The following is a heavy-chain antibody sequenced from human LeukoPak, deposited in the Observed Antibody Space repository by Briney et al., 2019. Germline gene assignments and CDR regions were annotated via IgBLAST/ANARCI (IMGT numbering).Heavy chain of an antibody. CDR2: INPNTGGT. CDR1: GYTFTSYD. J-gene: IGHJ4*02. V-gene: IGHV1-2*02. CDR3: VRVDILTGYYFDH. Sequence: VASVKVSCKASGYTFTSYDINWVQQAPGQGLEWMGWINPNTGGTNYAQKFQGRVTMTRDTSISTAYMELSRLRSDDTAVYYCVRVDILTGYYFDHWGQGTLVTVSS. D-gene: IGHD3-9*01.